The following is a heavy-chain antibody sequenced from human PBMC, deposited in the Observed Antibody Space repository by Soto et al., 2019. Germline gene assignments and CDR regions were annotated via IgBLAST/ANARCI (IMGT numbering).Heavy chain of an antibody. D-gene: IGHD1-26*01. CDR2: INPNSGGT. V-gene: IGHV1-2*04. CDR1: GYTFTGYY. CDR3: ARVRSGIFYLDFDY. J-gene: IGHJ4*02. Sequence: ASVKVSCKASGYTFTGYYMHWVRQAPGQGLEWMGWINPNSGGTNYVQKFQGWVTMTRDTSISTAYMELSTLRSDDTAVYYCARVRSGIFYLDFDYWGQGTLVTVSS.